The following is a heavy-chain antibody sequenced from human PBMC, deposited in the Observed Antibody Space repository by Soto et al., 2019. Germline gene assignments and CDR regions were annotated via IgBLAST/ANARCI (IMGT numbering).Heavy chain of an antibody. J-gene: IGHJ6*02. CDR2: IYHSGST. CDR3: ARGGSGSYRYYYYGMDV. Sequence: SETLSLTCAVSGYPISSGYYWGWIRQPPGKGLEWIGSIYHSGSTYYNPSLKSRVTISVDTSKNQFSLKLSSVTAADTAVYYCARGGSGSYRYYYYGMDVWGQGSTVTVSS. CDR1: GYPISSGYY. D-gene: IGHD3-10*01. V-gene: IGHV4-38-2*01.